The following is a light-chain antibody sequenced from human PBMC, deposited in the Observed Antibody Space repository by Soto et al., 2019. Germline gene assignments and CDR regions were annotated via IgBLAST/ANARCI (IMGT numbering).Light chain of an antibody. CDR1: QSISSW. CDR2: DAS. J-gene: IGKJ4*01. V-gene: IGKV1-5*01. CDR3: QQYNSISLLT. Sequence: DIQMTQSPSTLSASVGDRVTITGRASQSISSWLAWYQQKPGKAPKLLIYDASSLESGVPSRFSGSGSGTEFTLTISSLQPDDFATYYCQQYNSISLLTFGGGTKVDIK.